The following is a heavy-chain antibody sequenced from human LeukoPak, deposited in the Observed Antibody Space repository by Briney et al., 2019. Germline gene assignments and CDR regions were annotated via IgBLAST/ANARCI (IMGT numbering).Heavy chain of an antibody. Sequence: GGTLRLSCAASGFTFSSYGMSWVRQAPGKGLEWVSAISGSGGSTYYADSVKGRFTIAGENSKNTLYLQMNSLRAEDTAVYYCASYDYVWGSYRYTHRFDYWGQGTLVTVSS. CDR3: ASYDYVWGSYRYTHRFDY. D-gene: IGHD3-16*02. V-gene: IGHV3-23*01. CDR2: ISGSGGST. J-gene: IGHJ4*02. CDR1: GFTFSSYG.